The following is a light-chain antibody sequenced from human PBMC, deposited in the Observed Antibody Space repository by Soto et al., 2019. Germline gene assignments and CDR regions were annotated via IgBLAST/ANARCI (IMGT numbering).Light chain of an antibody. J-gene: IGKJ1*01. CDR1: QSLSSRP. Sequence: ELVLTQSPATLSLSPGERATLSCRASQSLSSRPLAWYQQKVGQAPRLLIYGASPRATGIPARFSGSGSGTEFTLTISSLQSEDFAVYYCQQYNNWPPWTFGQGTRWIS. V-gene: IGKV3-15*01. CDR3: QQYNNWPPWT. CDR2: GAS.